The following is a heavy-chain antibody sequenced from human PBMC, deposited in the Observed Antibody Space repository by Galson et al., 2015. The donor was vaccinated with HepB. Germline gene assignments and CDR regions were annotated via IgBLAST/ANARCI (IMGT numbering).Heavy chain of an antibody. Sequence: SVKVSCKASGYTFTSYGISWVRQAPGQGLEWMGWISAYNGNTNYAQKLQGRVTMTTDPSTSTAYMELRSLRSDDTAVYYCASQPGGYYDSSGYYYWGQGTLVTVSS. CDR1: GYTFTSYG. CDR2: ISAYNGNT. J-gene: IGHJ4*02. V-gene: IGHV1-18*04. D-gene: IGHD3-22*01. CDR3: ASQPGGYYDSSGYYY.